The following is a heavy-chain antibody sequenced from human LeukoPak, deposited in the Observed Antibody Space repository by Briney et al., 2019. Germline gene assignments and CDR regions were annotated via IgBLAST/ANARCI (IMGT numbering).Heavy chain of an antibody. J-gene: IGHJ4*02. CDR3: ARGDYDFWSGYSY. V-gene: IGHV4-61*02. CDR2: IYTSGST. Sequence: SETLSLTCTVSGGSISSGSYYWSWIRQPAGKGLEWIGRIYTSGSTNYNPSLKSRVTISVDTSKNQFSLKLGSVTAADTAVYYCARGDYDFWSGYSYWGQGTLVTVSS. CDR1: GGSISSGSYY. D-gene: IGHD3-3*01.